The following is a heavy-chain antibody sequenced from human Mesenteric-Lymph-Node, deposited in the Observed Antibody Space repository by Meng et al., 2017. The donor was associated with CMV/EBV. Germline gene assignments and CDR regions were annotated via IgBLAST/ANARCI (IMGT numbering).Heavy chain of an antibody. V-gene: IGHV1-3*01. CDR1: GYAVISYA. J-gene: IGHJ4*02. Sequence: SGYAVISYAMHWVRQATGQRLEWMRWINAGNGNTKYSQKFQGRVTITRDTSASTAYMELSSLRSEDTAVYYCASRQDSSGFAYYFDYWGQGTLVTVSS. CDR3: ASRQDSSGFAYYFDY. D-gene: IGHD3-22*01. CDR2: INAGNGNT.